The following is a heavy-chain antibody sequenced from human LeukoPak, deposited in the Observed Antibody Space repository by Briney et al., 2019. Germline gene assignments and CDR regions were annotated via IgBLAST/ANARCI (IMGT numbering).Heavy chain of an antibody. CDR2: IYYSGST. V-gene: IGHV4-59*11. CDR1: GGSIRSHY. D-gene: IGHD3-22*01. Sequence: SETLSLTCTVSGGSIRSHYWSWIRQPPGKGLEWIGHIYYSGSTNYNPSLKSRVTISVDMSKNQVSLKLSSVTAADTGVYYCARDSSGDSFDYWGQGTLVTVSS. CDR3: ARDSSGDSFDY. J-gene: IGHJ4*02.